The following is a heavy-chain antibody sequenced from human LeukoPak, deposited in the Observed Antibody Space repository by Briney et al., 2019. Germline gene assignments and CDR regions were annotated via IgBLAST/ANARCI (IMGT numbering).Heavy chain of an antibody. D-gene: IGHD1-26*01. CDR2: ISGSGGST. V-gene: IGHV3-23*01. J-gene: IGHJ4*02. CDR3: AKGDSGSYAVDY. CDR1: GITFSAYA. Sequence: PGGPLRLSCAASGITFSAYAMNWVRQAPGKGPEWVSAISGSGGSTYYADSVKGRFTISRDNSKNTLYLQMNSLRAEDTAVYYCAKGDSGSYAVDYWGQGTLVTVSS.